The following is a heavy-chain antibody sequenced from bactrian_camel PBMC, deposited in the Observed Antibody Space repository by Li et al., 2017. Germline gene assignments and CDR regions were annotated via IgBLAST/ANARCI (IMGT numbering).Heavy chain of an antibody. J-gene: IGHJ4*01. D-gene: IGHD3*01. CDR1: GYSYSGYC. CDR3: AADVAYCSGYDERCCAEHEETYNY. Sequence: VQLVESGGGSVQAGGSLRLSCLASGYSYSGYCMAWFRQAPGKEREGVASIDTGGGITSYADSVKGRFTISQGNAKNLVCLQMNRLKPEDTAVYYCAADVAYCSGYDERCCAEHEETYNYWGQGTQVTVS. CDR2: IDTGGGIT. V-gene: IGHV3S1*01.